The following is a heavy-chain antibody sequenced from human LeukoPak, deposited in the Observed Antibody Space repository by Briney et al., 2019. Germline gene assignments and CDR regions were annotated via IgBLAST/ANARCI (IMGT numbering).Heavy chain of an antibody. CDR1: GGSFSGYY. J-gene: IGHJ3*02. V-gene: IGHV3-53*04. CDR3: ARGSFDAFDI. CDR2: IYSGGST. Sequence: ETLSLTCAVYGGSFSGYYMSWVRQAPGKGLEWVSVIYSGGSTYYADSVKGRFTISRHNSKNTLYLQMNSLRAEDTAVYYCARGSFDAFDIWGQGTMVTVSS. D-gene: IGHD3-16*02.